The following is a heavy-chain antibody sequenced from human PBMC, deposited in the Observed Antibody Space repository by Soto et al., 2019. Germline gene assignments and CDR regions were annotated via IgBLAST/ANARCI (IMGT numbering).Heavy chain of an antibody. D-gene: IGHD1-26*01. V-gene: IGHV3-23*01. CDR1: GFTFSRYA. CDR2: ISTGGGDT. Sequence: GGSLRLSCAASGFTFSRYAVSWVRQAPGKGLEWVSAISTGGGDTFYADSVKGRFTISRDNSKDTLYMQMNSLRAEDAAVYYCAKHSGDYYFDCWGEGTLVTAPQ. J-gene: IGHJ4*02. CDR3: AKHSGDYYFDC.